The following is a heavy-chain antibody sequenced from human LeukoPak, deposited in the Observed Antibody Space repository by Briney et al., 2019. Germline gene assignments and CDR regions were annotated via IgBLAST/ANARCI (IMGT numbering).Heavy chain of an antibody. CDR3: ARRYSIVGAKGGYWYFDL. CDR1: GFTFSSYA. CDR2: ISAGGGST. J-gene: IGHJ2*01. D-gene: IGHD1-26*01. Sequence: PGGSLRLSCAASGFTFSSYAMSWVRQAPGKGLDWVSTISAGGGSTYYADSVKGRFTISRDNAKNSLYLQMNSLRAEDTAVYYCARRYSIVGAKGGYWYFDLWGRGTLVTVSS. V-gene: IGHV3-23*01.